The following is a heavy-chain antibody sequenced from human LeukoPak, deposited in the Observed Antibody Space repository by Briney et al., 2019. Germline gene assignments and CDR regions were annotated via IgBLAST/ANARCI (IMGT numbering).Heavy chain of an antibody. V-gene: IGHV1-46*01. J-gene: IGHJ4*02. D-gene: IGHD4-17*01. CDR3: ASTTVITRIDY. CDR1: GYTFTSYF. Sequence: GASVKVSCKASGYTFTSYFMHWVRQAPGQGLEWMGIINPGGGSTRYSQKFQGRVTVTRDTSTSTVYMELSSLRSDDTAVYYCASTTVITRIDYWGQGTLVTVSS. CDR2: INPGGGST.